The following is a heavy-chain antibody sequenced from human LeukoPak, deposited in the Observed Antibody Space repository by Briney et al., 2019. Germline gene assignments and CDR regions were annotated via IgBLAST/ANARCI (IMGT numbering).Heavy chain of an antibody. CDR2: ISGSGGST. J-gene: IGHJ6*02. CDR1: GFTFSSYA. D-gene: IGHD3-22*01. V-gene: IGHV3-23*01. Sequence: GGSLRLSCEASGFTFSSYAMSWVRQAPGKGLEWVSAISGSGGSTYYADSVKGRFTISRDNSKNTLYLQMNSLRAEDTAVYYCAKDLNYDSSGYYYVDGMDVWGQGTTVTVSS. CDR3: AKDLNYDSSGYYYVDGMDV.